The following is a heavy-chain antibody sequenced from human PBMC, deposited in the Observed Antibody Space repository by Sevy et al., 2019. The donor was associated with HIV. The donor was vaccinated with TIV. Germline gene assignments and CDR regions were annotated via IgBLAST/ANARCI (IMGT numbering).Heavy chain of an antibody. CDR3: AKDGNTMVRGVINDAFDI. CDR2: ISGSGGST. Sequence: GGSLRLSCAASGFTFSSYAMSWVRQAPGKGLEWVSAISGSGGSTYYADSVKGRFTISRDNSKNTLHLQMNSLRAEDTAVYYCAKDGNTMVRGVINDAFDIWGQGPMVTVSS. J-gene: IGHJ3*02. D-gene: IGHD3-10*01. V-gene: IGHV3-23*01. CDR1: GFTFSSYA.